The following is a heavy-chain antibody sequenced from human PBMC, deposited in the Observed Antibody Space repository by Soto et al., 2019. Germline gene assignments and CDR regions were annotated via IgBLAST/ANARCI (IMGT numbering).Heavy chain of an antibody. CDR2: ISGSGGST. CDR3: AKIGFCSGGSCSYYYYYGMDV. J-gene: IGHJ6*02. CDR1: GFTFSSYA. V-gene: IGHV3-23*01. Sequence: PGGSLRLSCAASGFTFSSYAMSWVRQAPGKGLEWVSAISGSGGSTYYADSVKGRFTISRDNSKNTLYLQMNSPRAEDTAVYYCAKIGFCSGGSCSYYYYYGMDVWGQGTTVTVSS. D-gene: IGHD2-15*01.